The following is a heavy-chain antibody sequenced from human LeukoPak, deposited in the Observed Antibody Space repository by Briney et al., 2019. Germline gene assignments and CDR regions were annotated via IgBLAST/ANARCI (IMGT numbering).Heavy chain of an antibody. CDR2: IYYSGST. V-gene: IGHV4-59*01. CDR3: ARGARSTYYYDSSGPGRIDY. D-gene: IGHD3-22*01. J-gene: IGHJ4*02. CDR1: GGSISSYY. Sequence: SETLSLTCTVSGGSISSYYWSWIRQPPGKGLEWIGYIYYSGSTNYNPSLKSRVTIAVDTSKNQFSLKLSSVTAADTAVYYCARGARSTYYYDSSGPGRIDYWGQGTLVTVSS.